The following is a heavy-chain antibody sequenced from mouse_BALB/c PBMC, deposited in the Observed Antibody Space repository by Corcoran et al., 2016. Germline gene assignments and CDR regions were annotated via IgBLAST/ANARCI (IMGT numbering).Heavy chain of an antibody. Sequence: QIQLVQSGPELKKSGETVKISCKASGYTFTNYGMNWVKQAPGKGLKWMGWINTYTGEPTYADDFKGRFAFSLETSASTAYLQINNLKNEDTATYFCARFGSSGWYFDVWGAGTTVTVSS. CDR3: ARFGSSGWYFDV. V-gene: IGHV9-3-1*01. CDR1: GYTFTNYG. J-gene: IGHJ1*01. CDR2: INTYTGEP. D-gene: IGHD1-1*01.